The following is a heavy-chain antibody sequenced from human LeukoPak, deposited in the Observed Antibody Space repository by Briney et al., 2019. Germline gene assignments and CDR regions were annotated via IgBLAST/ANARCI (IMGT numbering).Heavy chain of an antibody. CDR2: INGDETST. CDR3: ARRHRRDYGKYYYGMDV. Sequence: PSGGSLRLSCAASGFTFSSHWMHWARQGPGKGLVWVSRINGDETSTAYADSVKGRFTISRDNAKNTLYLQMNSLRAEDTAVYYCARRHRRDYGKYYYGMDVWGQGTTVTVSS. D-gene: IGHD4-17*01. CDR1: GFTFSSHW. J-gene: IGHJ6*02. V-gene: IGHV3-74*01.